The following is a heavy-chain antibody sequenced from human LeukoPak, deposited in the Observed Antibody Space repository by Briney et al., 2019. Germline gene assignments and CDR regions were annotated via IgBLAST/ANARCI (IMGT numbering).Heavy chain of an antibody. CDR1: GGSISSHY. D-gene: IGHD1-1*01. CDR2: IYNSGNT. Sequence: SXTLSLTCTVSGGSISSHYWSWIRQPPGKGLEWIGYIYNSGNTNYNPSLKSRVTISVDTSKNQFSLKLSSVTAADTAVYYCARDGMESLGDDAFDIWGQGTMVTVSS. CDR3: ARDGMESLGDDAFDI. J-gene: IGHJ3*02. V-gene: IGHV4-59*11.